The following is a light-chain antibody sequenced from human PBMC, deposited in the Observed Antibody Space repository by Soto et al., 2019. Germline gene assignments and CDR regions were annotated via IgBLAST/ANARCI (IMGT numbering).Light chain of an antibody. V-gene: IGKV3-15*01. CDR3: QQYNNWPRT. CDR2: DAS. CDR1: QSISRS. J-gene: IGKJ1*01. Sequence: EIVLTQSPAILSVSPGERATLSCRASQSISRSLAWYQQKPGQAPRLLISDASTRATGIPARFSGSGSGTEFTLTINSLQSEDFAVYYCQQYNNWPRTFGQGTKVDNK.